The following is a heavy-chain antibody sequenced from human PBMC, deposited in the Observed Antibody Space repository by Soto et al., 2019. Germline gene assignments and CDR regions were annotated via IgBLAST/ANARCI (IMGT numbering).Heavy chain of an antibody. Sequence: PGGSLRLSCAASGFTFSSYAMHWVRQAPGKGLEWVAVISYDGSNKYYADSVKGRFTISRDNSKNTLYLQMNSLRAEDTAVYYCARTYLERSLTAHSPYYYYYGMDVWGQGTTVTVSS. CDR3: ARTYLERSLTAHSPYYYYYGMDV. D-gene: IGHD3-9*01. CDR2: ISYDGSNK. V-gene: IGHV3-30-3*01. CDR1: GFTFSSYA. J-gene: IGHJ6*02.